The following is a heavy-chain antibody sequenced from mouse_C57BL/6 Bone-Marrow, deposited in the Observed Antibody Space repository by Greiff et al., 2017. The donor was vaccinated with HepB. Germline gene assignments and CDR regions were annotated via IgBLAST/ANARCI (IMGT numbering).Heavy chain of an antibody. V-gene: IGHV1-81*01. CDR3: ARVSTTVLATYYAMDY. Sequence: QVQLQQSGAELARPGASVKLSCKASGYTFTSYGISWVQQRTGKGLEWIGESCPRTGNTYYNEKFKGKATLIADKSSSTEYLELRILTLQDSAVYVCARVSTTVLATYYAMDYWGQGTSVTVSS. CDR2: SCPRTGNT. D-gene: IGHD1-1*01. J-gene: IGHJ4*01. CDR1: GYTFTSYG.